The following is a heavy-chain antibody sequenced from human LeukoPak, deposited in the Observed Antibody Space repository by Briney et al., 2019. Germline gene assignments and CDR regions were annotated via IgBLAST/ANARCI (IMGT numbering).Heavy chain of an antibody. D-gene: IGHD2-2*01. Sequence: RPGGSLRLSCAASGFTFVNAWISWVRQARGKGREWVSRIKSRTDGGTTDYAAHVKDKFTISRDDSKNTLYLQKNSLKTEDTAVHYCTTDLIFCCSSTSCYYYGMDVWGKGTTDTVSS. J-gene: IGHJ6*04. V-gene: IGHV3-15*01. CDR1: GFTFVNAW. CDR3: TTDLIFCCSSTSCYYYGMDV. CDR2: IKSRTDGGTT.